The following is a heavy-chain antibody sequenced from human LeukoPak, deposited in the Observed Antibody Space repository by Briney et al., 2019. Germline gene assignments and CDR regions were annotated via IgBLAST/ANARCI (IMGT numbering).Heavy chain of an antibody. Sequence: GGSLRLSCTASKFTFSHYGMQWVRQAPGKGLEWVAVISSDGSIKVYADSVKGRFTLSRDNSINTVDLQMNSLRAEDTAVYYCVKEYHSRGFGAYFDYWGQGTLVTVSS. CDR1: KFTFSHYG. CDR3: VKEYHSRGFGAYFDY. V-gene: IGHV3-30*18. D-gene: IGHD3-3*01. J-gene: IGHJ4*02. CDR2: ISSDGSIK.